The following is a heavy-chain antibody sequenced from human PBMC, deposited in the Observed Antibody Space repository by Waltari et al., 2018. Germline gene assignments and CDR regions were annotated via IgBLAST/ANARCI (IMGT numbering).Heavy chain of an antibody. CDR1: GGSISRGYYH. D-gene: IGHD4-17*01. CDR2: IYYSGST. J-gene: IGHJ1*01. CDR3: ASMTTVVRAEYFQH. V-gene: IGHV4-30-4*08. Sequence: QVQLQESGPGLVKPSQTLSPTCPFPGGSISRGYYHWRWIGQPPGKGLEWIGYIYYSGSTYYNPSLKSRVTISVDTSKNQFSLKLSSVTAADTAVYYCASMTTVVRAEYFQHWGQGTLVTVSS.